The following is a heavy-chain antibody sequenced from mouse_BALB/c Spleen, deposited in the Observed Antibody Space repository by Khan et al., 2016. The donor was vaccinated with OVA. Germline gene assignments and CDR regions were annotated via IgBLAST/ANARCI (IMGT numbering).Heavy chain of an antibody. V-gene: IGHV5-6*01. J-gene: IGHJ3*01. D-gene: IGHD1-1*01. CDR3: TRLAYYYDSEGFAY. Sequence: EVELVESGGDLVKPGGSLKLSCAASGFTFSTYGMSWVRQAPDKRLEWVATVGTGGSYPYYQDSVKGRFTISRDNAKNTLYLQMSGLRSEDTAMFYCTRLAYYYDSEGFAYWGQGTLVTVSA. CDR1: GFTFSTYG. CDR2: VGTGGSYP.